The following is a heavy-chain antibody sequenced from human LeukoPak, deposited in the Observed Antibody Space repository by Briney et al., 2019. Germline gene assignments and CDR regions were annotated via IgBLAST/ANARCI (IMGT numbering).Heavy chain of an antibody. Sequence: GGSLRLSCAASGFTFSSYEMNWVRQAPGKGLEWVSYISSSGSTIYYADSVKGRFTISRDNAKNSLYLQMNSLRAEDTAVYYCARDQSGYAPLDYWGQGTLVTVSS. CDR3: ARDQSGYAPLDY. V-gene: IGHV3-48*03. CDR2: ISSSGSTI. D-gene: IGHD5-12*01. J-gene: IGHJ4*02. CDR1: GFTFSSYE.